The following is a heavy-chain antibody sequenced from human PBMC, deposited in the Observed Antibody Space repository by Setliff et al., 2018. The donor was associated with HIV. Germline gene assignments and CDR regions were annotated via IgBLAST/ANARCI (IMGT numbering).Heavy chain of an antibody. Sequence: GGSLRLSCAASGFTFSNYGMHWVRQAPGKGLEWVAVIWYDGSSKYYADSVKGRFTISRDNTKNSLYLQMNNLRAEDTAVYYCVRDYMWAFDYWGQGTLVTVSS. CDR1: GFTFSNYG. J-gene: IGHJ4*02. CDR2: IWYDGSSK. V-gene: IGHV3-33*01. D-gene: IGHD1-26*01. CDR3: VRDYMWAFDY.